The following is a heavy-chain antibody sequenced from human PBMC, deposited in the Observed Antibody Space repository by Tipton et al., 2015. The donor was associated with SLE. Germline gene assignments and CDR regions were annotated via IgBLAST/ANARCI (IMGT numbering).Heavy chain of an antibody. CDR3: ARGGGDSSSCQDFDR. V-gene: IGHV4-59*01. J-gene: IGHJ4*02. D-gene: IGHD6-13*01. Sequence: LRLSCAASGFSFSDYDMHWVRQAPGKGLEWVGCMRHSGITNYNPSLKSRVTMSVDTSKNQLSLNLNSVTAADTAVYYCARGGGDSSSCQDFDRWGQGTLVTVSS. CDR1: GFSFSDYD. CDR2: MRHSGIT.